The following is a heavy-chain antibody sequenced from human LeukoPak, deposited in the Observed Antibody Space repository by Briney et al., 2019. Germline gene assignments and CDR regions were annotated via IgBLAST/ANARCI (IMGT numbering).Heavy chain of an antibody. CDR3: ARGKTSGDIIEDAFDI. CDR2: LYSGGGA. J-gene: IGHJ3*02. CDR1: GFSVSSTY. V-gene: IGHV3-66*01. D-gene: IGHD3-10*01. Sequence: GSLRLSCEASGFSVSSTYMTWVRQAPGKGLEWVSVLYSGGGAYYADSVKDRFTISRDYSQNTLLLQMDNVRAEDTALYYCARGKTSGDIIEDAFDIWGQGTMVAVSS.